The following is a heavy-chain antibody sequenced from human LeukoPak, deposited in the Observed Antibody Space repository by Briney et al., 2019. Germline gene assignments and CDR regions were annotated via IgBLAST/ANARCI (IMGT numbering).Heavy chain of an antibody. V-gene: IGHV4-59*01. CDR3: ARSQWPPRFDY. D-gene: IGHD6-19*01. J-gene: IGHJ4*02. CDR2: IYYRGST. CDR1: SGSISDYY. Sequence: PSETLSLTCTVSSGSISDYYWTWIRQPPGKGLEWIGFIYYRGSTNYNSSLKSRVTMSVDASKSQFSLQLRSVTAADTAVYYCARSQWPPRFDYWGQGILVTVSS.